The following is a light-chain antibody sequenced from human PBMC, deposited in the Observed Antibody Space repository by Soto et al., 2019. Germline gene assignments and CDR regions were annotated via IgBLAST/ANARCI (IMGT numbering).Light chain of an antibody. CDR1: KTVTSNY. J-gene: IGKJ1*01. Sequence: GVRATLSCRASKTVTSNYLAWYQQKPDQAPRLLIYGSYRRATDIPDRFSGSVSGTDFSLTIGRLEPEDFAVYYCQQYAGSPPCTFGQGTKVDIK. V-gene: IGKV3-20*01. CDR3: QQYAGSPPCT. CDR2: GSY.